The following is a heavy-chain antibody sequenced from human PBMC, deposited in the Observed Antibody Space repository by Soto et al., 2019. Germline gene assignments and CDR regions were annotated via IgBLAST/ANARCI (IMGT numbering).Heavy chain of an antibody. CDR2: IRSKAYGGTT. J-gene: IGHJ6*02. V-gene: IGHV3-49*03. D-gene: IGHD3-3*01. CDR1: GFTFGDYA. CDR3: TSAREHGYYDFWSGYLGYGMDV. Sequence: GGSLRLSCTASGFTFGDYAMSWFRQAPGKGLEWVGFIRSKAYGGTTEYAASVKGRFTISRDDSKSIAYLQMNSLKTEDTAVYYCTSAREHGYYDFWSGYLGYGMDVWGQGTTVTVSS.